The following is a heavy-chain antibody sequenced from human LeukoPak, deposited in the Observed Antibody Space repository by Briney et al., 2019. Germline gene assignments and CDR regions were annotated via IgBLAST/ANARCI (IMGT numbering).Heavy chain of an antibody. V-gene: IGHV4-61*08. CDR3: ARDPDSYGPGGGYFDY. D-gene: IGHD5-18*01. Sequence: KPSETLSLTCTVSGGSISSGGYYWSWIRQPPGKGLEWIGYIYYSGSTNYNPSLKSRVTISVDTSKNQFSLKLSSVTAADTAVYYCARDPDSYGPGGGYFDYWGQGTLVTVSS. CDR2: IYYSGST. J-gene: IGHJ4*02. CDR1: GGSISSGGYY.